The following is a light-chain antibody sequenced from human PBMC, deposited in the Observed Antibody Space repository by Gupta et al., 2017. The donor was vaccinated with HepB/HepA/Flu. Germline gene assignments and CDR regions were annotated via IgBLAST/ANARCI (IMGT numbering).Light chain of an antibody. V-gene: IGLV1-44*01. CDR1: SSNIGSNT. Sequence: QSVLTQPPSASGTPGQRVTISCSGSSSNIGSNTVNWYQPLPGTAPKLLIYSNDQRPSGVPDRFSASKSGTSASLAISGLQSEDEADYYCAAWDDSRNGWVFGGGTKLTVL. CDR3: AAWDDSRNGWV. CDR2: SND. J-gene: IGLJ3*02.